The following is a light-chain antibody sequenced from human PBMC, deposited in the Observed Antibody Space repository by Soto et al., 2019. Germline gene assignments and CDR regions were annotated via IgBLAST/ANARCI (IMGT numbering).Light chain of an antibody. CDR2: DAS. Sequence: EIVLTQSPGTLSLSPGERATLSCRASQSVGRNYLAWYQQKPGQAPRLLIYDASSRDTGIPDSFSGSGSGTDFTLTISRLEPEDFAVYYCHQYAASPLTFGQGTKVDIK. CDR1: QSVGRNY. CDR3: HQYAASPLT. J-gene: IGKJ1*01. V-gene: IGKV3-20*01.